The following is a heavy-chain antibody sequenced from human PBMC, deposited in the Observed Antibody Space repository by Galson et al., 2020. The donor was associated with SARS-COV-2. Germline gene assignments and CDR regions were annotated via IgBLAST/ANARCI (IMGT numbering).Heavy chain of an antibody. Sequence: SVKVSCKASGGTFSSYATSWVRQAPGQGLEWMGGIIPIFGTANYAQQFQGRVTITADESTSTAYMELSSLRSEDTAVYYCARAGWGTDYYYYYMDVWGKGTTVTVSS. CDR1: GGTFSSYA. CDR3: ARAGWGTDYYYYYMDV. CDR2: IIPIFGTA. J-gene: IGHJ6*03. V-gene: IGHV1-69*13. D-gene: IGHD1-26*01.